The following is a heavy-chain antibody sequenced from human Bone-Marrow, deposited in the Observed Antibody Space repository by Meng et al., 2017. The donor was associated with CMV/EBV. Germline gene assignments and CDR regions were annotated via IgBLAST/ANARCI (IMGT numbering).Heavy chain of an antibody. CDR1: GFTFSSYE. V-gene: IGHV3-48*03. CDR2: ISASGETT. J-gene: IGHJ6*02. D-gene: IGHD3-3*01. CDR3: ARAKLRQLYGRDV. Sequence: GGSLRLSCAASGFTFSSYEMNWVRQAPGTGLEWVSYISASGETTYYADSVKGRFTISRDNAKNSLYLQMNSLRAEDTAVYYCARAKLRQLYGRDVWGQGTTVTVSS.